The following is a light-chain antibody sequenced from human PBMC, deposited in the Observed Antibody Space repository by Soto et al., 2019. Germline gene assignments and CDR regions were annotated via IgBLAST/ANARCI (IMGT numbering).Light chain of an antibody. CDR2: AAS. Sequence: DIQMTQSPSPLSASVGDRVTITCRASQPISNWLAWYQQKPGRAPKLLIYAASTLESGVPSRFSGRGSGTEFTLTISSLQPDDFATYYCQHSNSHLCTFGQGTKLEIK. V-gene: IGKV1-5*01. CDR3: QHSNSHLCT. J-gene: IGKJ2*02. CDR1: QPISNW.